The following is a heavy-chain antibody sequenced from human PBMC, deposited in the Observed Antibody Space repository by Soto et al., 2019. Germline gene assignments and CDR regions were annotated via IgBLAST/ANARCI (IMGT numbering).Heavy chain of an antibody. Sequence: GASVKVSCKASGYIFTTYGIGWVRQAPGQGLEWMGWISTYNGNTNYAQKLQGRVTMTTDTSTSTSYLELRSLRSDGTAVYYCARTARPHNFDFWGQGTLVTVSS. CDR2: ISTYNGNT. CDR1: GYIFTTYG. CDR3: ARTARPHNFDF. V-gene: IGHV1-18*04. J-gene: IGHJ4*02.